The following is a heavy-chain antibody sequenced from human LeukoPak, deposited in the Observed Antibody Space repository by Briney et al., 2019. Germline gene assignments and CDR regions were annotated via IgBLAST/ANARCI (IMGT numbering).Heavy chain of an antibody. V-gene: IGHV4-4*07. J-gene: IGHJ4*02. CDR1: GGSISSFY. CDR2: GFASGST. Sequence: SETLSLTCTVSGGSISSFYWSWIRQPAGKGLGWIGRGFASGSTIYNPSLKSRVTISVDESKNQFSLELKSVTAADTAVYYCARHDYSNYVRHWGQGTLITASS. CDR3: ARHDYSNYVRH. D-gene: IGHD4-11*01.